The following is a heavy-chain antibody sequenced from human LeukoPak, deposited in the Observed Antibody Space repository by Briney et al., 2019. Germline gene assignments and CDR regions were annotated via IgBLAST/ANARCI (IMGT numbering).Heavy chain of an antibody. D-gene: IGHD2-8*01. CDR1: GFTFSNYV. CDR3: AKDSYSHNGIYDALDI. Sequence: GGSLRLSCAASGFTFSNYVMNWVRQAPGKGLEWVAVISYDGSNKYYADSVKGRFTISRDDSKNTLFLQMNSLRVEDTAIYYCAKDSYSHNGIYDALDIWGQGTMVTVSS. V-gene: IGHV3-30-3*02. J-gene: IGHJ3*02. CDR2: ISYDGSNK.